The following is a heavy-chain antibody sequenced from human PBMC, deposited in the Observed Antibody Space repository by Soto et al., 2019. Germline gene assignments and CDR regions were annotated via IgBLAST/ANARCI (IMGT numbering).Heavy chain of an antibody. Sequence: QVQLVESGGSVVQPGRSLRLSCAASGFTFSNYAMHWVRQAPGKGLEWVAVISYDGSNEYYADSVKGRFTISRDNSKNTLYLQMNSLRAEDTAVYYCAKTRGGGLGVHFDYWGQGNLVTVSS. V-gene: IGHV3-30*18. D-gene: IGHD3-16*01. CDR2: ISYDGSNE. CDR3: AKTRGGGLGVHFDY. J-gene: IGHJ4*02. CDR1: GFTFSNYA.